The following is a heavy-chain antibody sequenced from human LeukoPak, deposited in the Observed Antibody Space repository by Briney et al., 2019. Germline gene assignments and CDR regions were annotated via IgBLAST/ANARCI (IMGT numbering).Heavy chain of an antibody. Sequence: PGGSQRLSCAASGFTFSDYYMSWIRQAPGKGLEWVSYISSSGSTIYYADSVKGRFTISRDNAKNSLYLQVNSLRAEDTAVYYCARDRGDYARQYIDYWGQGTLVTVSS. J-gene: IGHJ4*02. D-gene: IGHD4-17*01. CDR2: ISSSGSTI. V-gene: IGHV3-11*01. CDR1: GFTFSDYY. CDR3: ARDRGDYARQYIDY.